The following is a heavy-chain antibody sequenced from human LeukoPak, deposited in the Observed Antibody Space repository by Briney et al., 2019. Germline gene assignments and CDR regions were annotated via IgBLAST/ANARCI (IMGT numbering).Heavy chain of an antibody. V-gene: IGHV3-20*04. CDR2: INWNGGST. D-gene: IGHD3-10*01. CDR3: ANSPPTEGSGSYGLFHY. J-gene: IGHJ4*02. Sequence: GGSLRLSCAASGFTFNDYSMSWVRQAPGKGLEWVSGINWNGGSTGYADSVKGRFTISRDNAKNSLYLQMNSLRAEDTALYYCANSPPTEGSGSYGLFHYWGQGTLVTVSS. CDR1: GFTFNDYS.